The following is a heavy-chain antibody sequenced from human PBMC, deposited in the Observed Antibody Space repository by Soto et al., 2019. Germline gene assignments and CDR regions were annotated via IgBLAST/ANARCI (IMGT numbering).Heavy chain of an antibody. CDR3: ARESSIGSYYFDY. D-gene: IGHD3-22*01. J-gene: IGHJ4*02. CDR1: GGSISSGGYY. Sequence: QTLSLTCPVSGGSISSGGYYRTWIRQHPGKGLEWIGYIDYSGSTSYNPSLKSRVNISVDTSKKRFSLRLSSVTAADTAVYYCARESSIGSYYFDYWGQGTLVTVSS. V-gene: IGHV4-31*03. CDR2: IDYSGST.